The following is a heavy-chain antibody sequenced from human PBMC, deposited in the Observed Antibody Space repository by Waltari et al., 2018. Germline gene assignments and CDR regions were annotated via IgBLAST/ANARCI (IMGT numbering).Heavy chain of an antibody. D-gene: IGHD1-1*01. CDR3: ARGRDEYNPQPFDY. CDR2: MSPSRTYT. CDR1: GFSFNDHH. J-gene: IGHJ4*02. V-gene: IGHV3-11*06. Sequence: QVQLVESGGGLVEPGGSLRLSCAGSGFSFNDHHMSWVRQAPGKGLEWVSFMSPSRTYTNSADSVKGRFTISRDNARNSLFLQMNSLRPEDTAVYYCARGRDEYNPQPFDYWGQGTLVTVSS.